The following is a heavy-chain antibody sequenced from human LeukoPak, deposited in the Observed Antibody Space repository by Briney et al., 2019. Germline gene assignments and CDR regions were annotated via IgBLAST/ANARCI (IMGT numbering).Heavy chain of an antibody. CDR3: ARVPYGSGTYTDY. Sequence: GRSLRLSCTAAGLTFRTHAMHWVRQAPGKGLERVAIILYDGSNKHYADSVKGRFSISRDNSKNTLYLQMNSLRAEDTAVYYCARVPYGSGTYTDYWGQGTLVTVSS. J-gene: IGHJ4*02. CDR1: GLTFRTHA. CDR2: ILYDGSNK. D-gene: IGHD3-10*01. V-gene: IGHV3-30-3*01.